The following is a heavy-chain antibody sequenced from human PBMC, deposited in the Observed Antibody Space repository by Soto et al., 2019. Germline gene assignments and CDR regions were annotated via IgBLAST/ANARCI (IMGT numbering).Heavy chain of an antibody. D-gene: IGHD2-21*01. V-gene: IGHV3-15*07. CDR1: GLTISNAW. Sequence: EVQLVESGGGFIYPGGSLRLSCAASGLTISNAWMNWVRQAPGKGLEWVGRIKTNTGGGTTDYAAAVKGRFTVSRHDSRNPVYLQRKRLKSEYTAGYYCTTGSIEGLWGQGATVIFSS. CDR3: TTGSIEGL. J-gene: IGHJ6*01. CDR2: IKTNTGGGTT.